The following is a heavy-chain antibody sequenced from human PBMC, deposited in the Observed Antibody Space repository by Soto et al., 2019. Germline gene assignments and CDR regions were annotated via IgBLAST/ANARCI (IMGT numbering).Heavy chain of an antibody. Sequence: EVQLLESGGGLVQPGGSLRLSCAASGFTFSSYAMSWVRQAPGKGLEWVSAMSGSGGSTYYADSVKGRFTISRDNSKNTLYLQMTSLRAEDTAVDYCAYSSTPFDYWGQGTLVTVSS. CDR2: MSGSGGST. V-gene: IGHV3-23*01. CDR3: AYSSTPFDY. CDR1: GFTFSSYA. J-gene: IGHJ4*02. D-gene: IGHD6-13*01.